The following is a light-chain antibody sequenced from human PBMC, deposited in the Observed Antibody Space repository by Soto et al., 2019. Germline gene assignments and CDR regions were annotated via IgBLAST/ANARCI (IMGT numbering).Light chain of an antibody. CDR1: NIGGKS. J-gene: IGLJ1*01. CDR3: QVWDNNYDHYV. V-gene: IGLV3-21*02. Sequence: ELTQPPSVSVAPGQTARITCGGNNIGGKSLHWYQQKPGQAPVLVVYDDGDRPSGIPERFSGSNSGNTATLTISRVEAGDEADYFCQVWDNNYDHYVFGTGTKVTVL. CDR2: DDG.